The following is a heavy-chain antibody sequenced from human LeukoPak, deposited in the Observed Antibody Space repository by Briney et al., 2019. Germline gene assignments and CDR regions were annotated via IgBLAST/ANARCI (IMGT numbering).Heavy chain of an antibody. D-gene: IGHD5-18*01. CDR2: INPNSGGT. J-gene: IGHJ4*02. Sequence: GASVKVSCKASGYTFINYYMHWVRQAPGQGLEWMGWINPNSGGTNYAQKFQGRVTMTRDTSISTAYMELSRLRSDDTAVYYCARDGGYSYGYSVDYWGQGTLVTVSS. CDR3: ARDGGYSYGYSVDY. CDR1: GYTFINYY. V-gene: IGHV1-2*02.